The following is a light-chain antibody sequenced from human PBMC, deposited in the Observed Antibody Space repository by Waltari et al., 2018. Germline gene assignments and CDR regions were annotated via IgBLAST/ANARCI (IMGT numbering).Light chain of an antibody. CDR1: SSNIGGNV. CDR2: RSD. V-gene: IGLV1-44*01. J-gene: IGLJ3*02. Sequence: QSVLTQPPSASGTPGQRVTISCTGSSSNIGGNVVNWYQQLPGKAPTLLIYRSDLRPSGVPDRFSGSKSGTSASLAISGLQSADEGDYHCAAWDDSLHGHWVFGGGTKVTVL. CDR3: AAWDDSLHGHWV.